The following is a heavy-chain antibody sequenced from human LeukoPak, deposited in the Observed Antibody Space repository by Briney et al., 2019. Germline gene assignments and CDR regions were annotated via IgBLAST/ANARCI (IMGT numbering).Heavy chain of an antibody. Sequence: GGSLRLSCAASGFTFSSYDMHWVRRATGKGLEWVSAIGTAGDTYYPGSVKGRFTISRENAKNSLYLQMNSLRAGDTAVHYCARSRGGSYSGYYGMDVWGQGTTVTVSS. J-gene: IGHJ6*02. D-gene: IGHD1-26*01. CDR2: IGTAGDT. CDR1: GFTFSSYD. CDR3: ARSRGGSYSGYYGMDV. V-gene: IGHV3-13*01.